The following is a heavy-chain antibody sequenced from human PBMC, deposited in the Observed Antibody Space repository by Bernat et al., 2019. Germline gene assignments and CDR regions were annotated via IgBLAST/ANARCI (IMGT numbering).Heavy chain of an antibody. J-gene: IGHJ3*02. D-gene: IGHD3/OR15-3a*01. CDR1: GFTFSIYS. CDR2: ISSYSTSI. CDR3: ARDRDSSDDDAFDI. Sequence: EVQLVESGGGLVKPGGSLRLSCAASGFTFSIYSMNWVRQAPGKGLEWISSISSYSTSIYYADSVKGRFTISRDNAKKSLYLQMNSLRAEDTAVYYCARDRDSSDDDAFDIWGQGAMVTVSS. V-gene: IGHV3-21*01.